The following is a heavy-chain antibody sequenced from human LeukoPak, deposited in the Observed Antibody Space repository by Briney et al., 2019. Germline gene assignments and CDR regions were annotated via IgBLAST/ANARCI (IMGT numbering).Heavy chain of an antibody. V-gene: IGHV1-46*02. D-gene: IGHD4-17*01. CDR1: GYTFNSYY. Sequence: GASEKVSYKASGYTFNSYYMHWVRQAPGQGLEWMGIINPSGGSTSYAQKFQGRVTMTRDTSTSTVYMELSSLRSEDTAVYYCARESYGEEDNWGQGTLVTVSS. CDR2: INPSGGST. J-gene: IGHJ4*02. CDR3: ARESYGEEDN.